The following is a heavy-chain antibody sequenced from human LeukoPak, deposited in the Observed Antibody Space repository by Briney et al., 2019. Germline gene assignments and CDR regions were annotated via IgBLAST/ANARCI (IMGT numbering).Heavy chain of an antibody. D-gene: IGHD4-17*01. CDR3: ASLPAYGDTRFDY. J-gene: IGHJ4*02. CDR2: IYTSGST. CDR1: GGSISSGSYY. Sequence: PSETLSLTCTVSGGSISSGSYYWSWIRQPAGKGLEWIGRIYTSGSTNYNPSLKSRVTISVDTSKNQFSLKLSSVTAADTAVYYCASLPAYGDTRFDYWGQGTLVTVPS. V-gene: IGHV4-61*02.